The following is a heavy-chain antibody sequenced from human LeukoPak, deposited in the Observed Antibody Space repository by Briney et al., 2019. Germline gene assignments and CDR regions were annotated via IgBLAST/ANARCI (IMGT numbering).Heavy chain of an antibody. J-gene: IGHJ6*03. CDR1: GFNLSSHR. V-gene: IGHV3-7*01. Sequence: GSLRPLCAASGFNLSSHRMDWVRQAPGKGLEWVAKLKQDGSAKNYGDSVKGRFTISRDNAKISLYLQMNSLRAEDTAVYYCARDLVYDFWSGYYVGYMDVWGKGTTVTVSS. CDR2: LKQDGSAK. D-gene: IGHD3/OR15-3a*01. CDR3: ARDLVYDFWSGYYVGYMDV.